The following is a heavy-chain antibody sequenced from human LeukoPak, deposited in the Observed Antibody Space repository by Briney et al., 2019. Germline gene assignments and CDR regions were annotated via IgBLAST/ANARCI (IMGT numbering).Heavy chain of an antibody. CDR3: ARRALGKDWFDP. V-gene: IGHV4-39*01. Sequence: SETLSLTCTVSGDSISSSNYYGGWIRQPPGKGLEWIAIIYYSGKTYYNPSLKSRVSISVDTSNNQFSLKLSSVSAADTAVYYCARRALGKDWFDPWGQGTLVTVSS. J-gene: IGHJ5*02. CDR2: IYYSGKT. D-gene: IGHD1-26*01. CDR1: GDSISSSNYY.